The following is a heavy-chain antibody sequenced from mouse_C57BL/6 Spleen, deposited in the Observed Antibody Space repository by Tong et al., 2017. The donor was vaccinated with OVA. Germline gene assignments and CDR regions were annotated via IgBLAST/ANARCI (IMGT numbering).Heavy chain of an antibody. CDR3: ARYRYDWYFDV. CDR1: GFTFSSYG. D-gene: IGHD2-14*01. J-gene: IGHJ1*01. Sequence: EVQLQESGGDLVKPGGSLKLSCAASGFTFSSYGMSWVRQTPDKRLEWVATISSGGSYTYYPDSVKGRFTISRDNAKNTLYLQMSSLKSEDTAMYYCARYRYDWYFDVWGAGTTVTVSS. V-gene: IGHV5-6*01. CDR2: ISSGGSYT.